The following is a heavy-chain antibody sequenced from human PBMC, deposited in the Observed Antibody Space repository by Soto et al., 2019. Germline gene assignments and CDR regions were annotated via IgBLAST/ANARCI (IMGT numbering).Heavy chain of an antibody. V-gene: IGHV3-30-3*01. CDR1: GFTFSSYA. CDR3: ARPGKWLQSHVDY. Sequence: PGGSLRLSCAASGFTFSSYAMHWVRQAPGKGLEWVAVTSYDGSSRYYADSVKGRFTISRDNSKNTLFLQMNSPRPDDTAVYYCARPGKWLQSHVDYWGPGTLVTVSS. J-gene: IGHJ4*02. CDR2: TSYDGSSR. D-gene: IGHD6-19*01.